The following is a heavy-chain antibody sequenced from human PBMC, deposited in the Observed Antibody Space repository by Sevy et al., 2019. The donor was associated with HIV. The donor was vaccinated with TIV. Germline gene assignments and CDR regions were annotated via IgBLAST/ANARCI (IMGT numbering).Heavy chain of an antibody. CDR3: ARLRAILGVVIIRRAFDI. V-gene: IGHV4-34*01. J-gene: IGHJ3*02. CDR2: INHSGST. Sequence: SETLSLTCAVYGGSFSGYYWSWIRQPPGKGLEWIGEINHSGSTNYNPSLKSRVTISVDTSKNQFSLKLSSVTAADTAVYYCARLRAILGVVIIRRAFDIWGQGTMVTVSS. D-gene: IGHD3-3*01. CDR1: GGSFSGYY.